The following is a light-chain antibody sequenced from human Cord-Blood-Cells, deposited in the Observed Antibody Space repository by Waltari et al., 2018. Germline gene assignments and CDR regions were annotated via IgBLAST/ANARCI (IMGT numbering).Light chain of an antibody. Sequence: DIQMTQSPSSLSASVGDRVTITCRASQSISSYLNWYQQKPGKAPKLLIYAASSLQSGVPSRFSGSGSGTDFTLTISSLQPEDFATYYCQQSYRTPYTVGQGTKLEIK. CDR1: QSISSY. V-gene: IGKV1-39*01. J-gene: IGKJ2*01. CDR2: AAS. CDR3: QQSYRTPYT.